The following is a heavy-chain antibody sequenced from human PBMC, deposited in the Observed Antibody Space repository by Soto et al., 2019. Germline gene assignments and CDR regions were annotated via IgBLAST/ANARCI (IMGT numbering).Heavy chain of an antibody. CDR3: VRRGYGSRWRNVDMDG. CDR2: ISNNGAHT. D-gene: IGHD6-13*01. CDR1: GFTFSNYE. Sequence: EAQLVESGGGLVQPGGSLRLSCAASGFTFSNYEMHWVRQAPGKGLEYVSGISNNGAHTDYAKSVKGRFTISRDNSENTLYLQMGSLRADAMALYYLVRRGYGSRWRNVDMDGWGKGTTVTVFS. J-gene: IGHJ6*03. V-gene: IGHV3-64*01.